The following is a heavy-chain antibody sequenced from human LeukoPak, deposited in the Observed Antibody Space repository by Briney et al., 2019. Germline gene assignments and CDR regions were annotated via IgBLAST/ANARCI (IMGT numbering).Heavy chain of an antibody. CDR2: MDNFGIK. Sequence: GGSLRLACAASAFIVNNNYVDWVRQAPGKGLEWVSCMDNFGIKTYADSVQGRFTVSRDSSRNMVFLQMNSLRVEDTAVYYCAGGKYYGSGARPGYLGYWGRGTMVTVSS. V-gene: IGHV3-53*01. D-gene: IGHD3-10*01. CDR3: AGGKYYGSGARPGYLGY. CDR1: AFIVNNNY. J-gene: IGHJ4*02.